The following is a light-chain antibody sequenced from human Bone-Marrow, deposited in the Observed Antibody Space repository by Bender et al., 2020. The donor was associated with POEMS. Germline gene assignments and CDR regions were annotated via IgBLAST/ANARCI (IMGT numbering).Light chain of an antibody. CDR2: EAT. Sequence: QSALTQPPSASGSPGQSVTISCTGTSSDVGGYNYVSWYQHHPGKAPKLIIYEATKWPSGVSNRFSGSKSGNTASLTISGLQAEDEADYYCCSYAGSRTWVFGGGTKLTIL. J-gene: IGLJ3*02. CDR1: SSDVGGYNY. CDR3: CSYAGSRTWV. V-gene: IGLV2-8*01.